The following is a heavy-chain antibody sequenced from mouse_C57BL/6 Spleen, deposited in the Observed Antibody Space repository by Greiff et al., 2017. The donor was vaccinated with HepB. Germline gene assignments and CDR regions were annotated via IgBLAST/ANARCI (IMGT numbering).Heavy chain of an antibody. J-gene: IGHJ4*01. D-gene: IGHD2-14*01. CDR2: IWSGGST. CDR1: GFSLTSYG. V-gene: IGHV2-2*01. CDR3: ARKPGYDGPAYAMDE. Sequence: QVQLKQSGPGLVQPSQSLSITCTVSGFSLTSYGVHWVRQSPGKGLEWLGVIWSGGSTDYNAAFIARLSISNDNSKTKVFFKMNSLQAADKAIYYCARKPGYDGPAYAMDEWGQGTSVTVAS.